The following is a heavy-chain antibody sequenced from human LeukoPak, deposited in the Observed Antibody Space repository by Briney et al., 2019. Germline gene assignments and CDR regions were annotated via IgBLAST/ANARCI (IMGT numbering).Heavy chain of an antibody. CDR2: IDYSGYT. Sequence: MASETLSLTCNISEGSISHDYWVWVRQPPGKGLEWIAYIDYSGYTDYNPSVKSRVTMSIDTSKGQFTLHLRSVSAADTAIYYCTTCAPNRYWFAPWGQGIQVTVSS. D-gene: IGHD2-2*01. J-gene: IGHJ5*02. CDR3: TTCAPNRYWFAP. V-gene: IGHV4-59*08. CDR1: EGSISHDY.